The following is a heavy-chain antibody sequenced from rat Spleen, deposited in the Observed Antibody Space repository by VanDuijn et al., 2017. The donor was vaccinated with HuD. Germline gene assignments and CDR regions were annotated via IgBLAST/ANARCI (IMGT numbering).Heavy chain of an antibody. CDR3: ASSGTPDWFAY. V-gene: IGHV5-29*01. D-gene: IGHD5-1*01. J-gene: IGHJ3*01. Sequence: EVQLVESGGGLVQPGRSLKLSCAASGFTFSNFGMALVRQAPTKGLEWVATISYDGSNTYYRDSVKGRFTISRDDAKSTLYLQMDSLRSEDTATYYCASSGTPDWFAYWGQGTLVTVSS. CDR1: GFTFSNFG. CDR2: ISYDGSNT.